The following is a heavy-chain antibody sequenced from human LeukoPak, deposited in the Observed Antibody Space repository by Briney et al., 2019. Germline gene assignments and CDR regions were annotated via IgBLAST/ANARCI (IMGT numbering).Heavy chain of an antibody. CDR3: ANEIRPNDY. CDR1: EFDFSTHA. J-gene: IGHJ4*02. V-gene: IGHV3-23*01. D-gene: IGHD4-17*01. CDR2: ISISGTKT. Sequence: GGSLRLSCAASEFDFSTHAMTWVRQAPGKGLEWVSAISISGTKTYYADSVKGRFTISRDNSKNTLYLQMYSLRAEGTAVYYCANEIRPNDYWGQGILVTVSS.